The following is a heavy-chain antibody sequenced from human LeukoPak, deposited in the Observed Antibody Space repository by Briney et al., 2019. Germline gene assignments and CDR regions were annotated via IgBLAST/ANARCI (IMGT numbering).Heavy chain of an antibody. V-gene: IGHV4-59*08. J-gene: IGHJ4*02. CDR3: TRRVAITGTPKAYFDY. D-gene: IGHD1-20*01. Sequence: PSETLSLTCSVSGGSISGYYWSCIRQPPGKELEWIGYVYYSENTKYNPSLESRVTISLDTSKNQFSLRLNSVTTADTAVYFCTRRVAITGTPKAYFDYWGQGILVTVSS. CDR1: GGSISGYY. CDR2: VYYSENT.